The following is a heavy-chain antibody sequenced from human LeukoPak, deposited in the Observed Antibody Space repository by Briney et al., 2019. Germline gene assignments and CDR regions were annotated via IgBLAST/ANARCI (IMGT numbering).Heavy chain of an antibody. V-gene: IGHV4-30-2*01. CDR3: ARDRHPDAFDI. CDR1: GGSISSGGYS. Sequence: SETLSLTCAVSGGSISSGGYSWSWIRQPPGKGLEWIGYIYHSGSTYYNPSLKSRVTISVDRSKNQFSLKLSSVTAADTAVYYCARDRHPDAFDIWGQGTMVTVSS. J-gene: IGHJ3*02. CDR2: IYHSGST.